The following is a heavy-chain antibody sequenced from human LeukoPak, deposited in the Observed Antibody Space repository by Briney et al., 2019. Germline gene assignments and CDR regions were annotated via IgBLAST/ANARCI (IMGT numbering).Heavy chain of an antibody. CDR1: GGSISSHY. CDR3: ARSGQVAPYYYCMDV. J-gene: IGHJ6*03. V-gene: IGHV4-59*11. Sequence: SEPLSLTFPGSGGSISSHYWSWIRPPPGTGLEGVGNNYYSGSTNYNPSFQSRVTISGDTSKSQVYMKLSSVTAADTAVYYCARSGQVAPYYYCMDVWGKGTTVTVSS. CDR2: NYYSGST. D-gene: IGHD2-15*01.